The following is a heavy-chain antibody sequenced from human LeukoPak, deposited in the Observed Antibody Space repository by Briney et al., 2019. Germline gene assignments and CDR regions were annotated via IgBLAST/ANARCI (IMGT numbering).Heavy chain of an antibody. V-gene: IGHV3-48*03. J-gene: IGHJ3*02. CDR1: GFTFSSYE. CDR2: ISSSGSSI. CDR3: ARVLGYYDSSTYYSPWAFDI. Sequence: GGSLRLSCAASGFTFSSYEMNWVRQAPGKGLEWVSSISSSGSSIYYADSVKGRFTISRDNAKNSLYLQMNSLRAEDTAVYYCARVLGYYDSSTYYSPWAFDIWGQGTMVTVSS. D-gene: IGHD3-22*01.